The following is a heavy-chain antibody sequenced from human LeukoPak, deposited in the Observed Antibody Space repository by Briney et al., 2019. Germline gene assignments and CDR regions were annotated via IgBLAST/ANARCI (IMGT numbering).Heavy chain of an antibody. V-gene: IGHV1-46*01. J-gene: IGHJ5*02. CDR2: INPSGGDT. D-gene: IGHD5-18*01. CDR1: RYTFTSYY. CDR3: ARAYTAMVYWFDP. Sequence: ASVKVSCKGSRYTFTSYYMHWVRQAPGQGLEWMGIINPSGGDTSYAQKFQGRVTMTRDTSTSTVYMELSSLRSEDTAVYYCARAYTAMVYWFDPWGQGTLVTVSS.